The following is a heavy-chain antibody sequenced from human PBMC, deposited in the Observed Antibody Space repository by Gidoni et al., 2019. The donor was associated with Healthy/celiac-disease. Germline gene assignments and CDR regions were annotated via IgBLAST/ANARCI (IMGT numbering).Heavy chain of an antibody. CDR3: TRAIFRTTVTSFDY. D-gene: IGHD4-17*01. CDR2: IRSKAYGGTT. V-gene: IGHV3-49*04. Sequence: QLVESGGGSVQSGRSLRLPCLASGFTCGAYAMSWVRQAPGQGLEWVGFIRSKAYGGTTEYAASVKGRFTISRDDSKSIAYLKMNSLKTEDTAVYYCTRAIFRTTVTSFDYWGQGTLVTVSS. J-gene: IGHJ4*02. CDR1: GFTCGAYA.